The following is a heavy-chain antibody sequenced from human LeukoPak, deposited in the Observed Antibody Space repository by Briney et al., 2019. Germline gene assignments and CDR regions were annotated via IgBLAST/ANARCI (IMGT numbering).Heavy chain of an antibody. CDR2: MNPNSGNT. D-gene: IGHD6-13*01. CDR1: GYTSTSYD. J-gene: IGHJ4*02. V-gene: IGHV1-8*01. Sequence: ASVKVSCKASGYTSTSYDINWVRQATGQGLEWMGWMNPNSGNTGYAQKFQGRVTMTSNTSISTAYMELSSLRSEDTAVYYCHLSSSLNSYEFDYWGQGTLVTVSS. CDR3: HLSSSLNSYEFDY.